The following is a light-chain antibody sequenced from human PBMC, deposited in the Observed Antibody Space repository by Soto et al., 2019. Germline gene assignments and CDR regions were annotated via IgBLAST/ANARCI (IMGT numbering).Light chain of an antibody. Sequence: QSALTQPASVSGSPGQSIPISCTGTSSDVGGYHYVSWYQQLPGKAPKLMIYEVTKRPSGVSNRFSGSKSDNTASLTISGLQAEDEADYYCSAYTTRSAVFGTGTKVTVL. V-gene: IGLV2-14*01. CDR2: EVT. CDR3: SAYTTRSAV. CDR1: SSDVGGYHY. J-gene: IGLJ1*01.